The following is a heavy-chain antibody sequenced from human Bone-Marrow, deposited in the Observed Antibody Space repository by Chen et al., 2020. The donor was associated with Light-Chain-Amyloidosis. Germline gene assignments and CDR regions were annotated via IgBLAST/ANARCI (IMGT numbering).Heavy chain of an antibody. V-gene: IGHV4-39*07. D-gene: IGHD2-21*01. CDR2: IFRGDIT. J-gene: IGHJ3*01. CDR3: ARGPSEVEWGVVKSAFAFDF. CDR1: GASIISSEYY. Sequence: QLQLQESGPGLVEPSQTLSLTCTVSGASIISSEYYWGWMRQAPGKGLEWIGSIFRGDITYYTSSLKSRVTLSVDTSNNHISLRLRSVTAGDTAIYYCARGPSEVEWGVVKSAFAFDFCGQGTMVTVSS.